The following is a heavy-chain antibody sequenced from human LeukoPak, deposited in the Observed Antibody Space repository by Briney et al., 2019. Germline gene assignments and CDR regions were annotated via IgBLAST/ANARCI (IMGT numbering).Heavy chain of an antibody. CDR1: GFTFSSYA. J-gene: IGHJ4*02. CDR3: AKLTSGWFEDF. V-gene: IGHV3-23*01. D-gene: IGHD6-19*01. CDR2: ISASDDST. Sequence: PGGSLRLSCAASGFTFSSYAMTWVRQAPGKGLEWVSAISASDDSTFYVGSVKGRFTISRDFSKNTLYLQMNSLRAEDTAVYYCAKLTSGWFEDFWGQGTLVTVSS.